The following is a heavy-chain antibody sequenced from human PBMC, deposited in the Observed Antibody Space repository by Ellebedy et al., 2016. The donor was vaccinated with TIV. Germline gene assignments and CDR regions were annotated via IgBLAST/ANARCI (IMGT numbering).Heavy chain of an antibody. Sequence: ASVKVSCXASGYTFTTYGISWVRQAPGQGLEWMGWISSYNGNTNYAQKLQGRVTMTTDTSTSTAYMELRSLRSDDTAVYYCATGGFGELCCGGWFDPWGQGTLVTVSS. CDR3: ATGGFGELCCGGWFDP. J-gene: IGHJ5*02. CDR1: GYTFTTYG. D-gene: IGHD3-10*01. V-gene: IGHV1-18*01. CDR2: ISSYNGNT.